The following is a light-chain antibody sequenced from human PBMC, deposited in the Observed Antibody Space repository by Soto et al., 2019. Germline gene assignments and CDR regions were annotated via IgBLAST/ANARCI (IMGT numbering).Light chain of an antibody. CDR3: QQCNSFPIT. J-gene: IGKJ5*01. Sequence: DIQMTQSPSSVSASVGDRVTITCRASQNIDNWLAWYQHKPGKAPHLLIYSASTLQSGVPSRFSGSGSGKDFTLTISSLQHEDFATYYCQQCNSFPITFGQGTRLEI. CDR1: QNIDNW. CDR2: SAS. V-gene: IGKV1-12*01.